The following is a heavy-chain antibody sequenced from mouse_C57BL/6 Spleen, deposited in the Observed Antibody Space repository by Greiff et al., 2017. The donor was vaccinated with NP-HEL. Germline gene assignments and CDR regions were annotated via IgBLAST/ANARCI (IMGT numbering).Heavy chain of an antibody. CDR3: TRGGREAWFAY. V-gene: IGHV5-9-1*02. D-gene: IGHD3-3*01. CDR1: GFTFSSYA. CDR2: ISSGGDYI. J-gene: IGHJ3*01. Sequence: EVQLQESGEGLVKPGGSLKLSCAASGFTFSSYAMSWVRQTPEKRLEWVAYISSGGDYIYYADTVKGRFTISRDNARNTLYLQMSSLKSEDTAMYYCTRGGREAWFAYWGQGTLVTVSA.